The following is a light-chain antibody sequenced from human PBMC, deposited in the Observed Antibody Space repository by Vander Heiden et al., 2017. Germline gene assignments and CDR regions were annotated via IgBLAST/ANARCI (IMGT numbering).Light chain of an antibody. CDR1: ENIVRW. CDR2: DAS. CDR3: QQYNGYFKT. J-gene: IGKJ2*01. Sequence: DIQVTQSPSTLSASVGETVTITCRASENIVRWLAWYQQKPGKAPKLLIYDASSLERGVPSRFSGSGFGTEFTLTISSLEPDDFATYYCQQYNGYFKTFGQGTKLEIK. V-gene: IGKV1-5*01.